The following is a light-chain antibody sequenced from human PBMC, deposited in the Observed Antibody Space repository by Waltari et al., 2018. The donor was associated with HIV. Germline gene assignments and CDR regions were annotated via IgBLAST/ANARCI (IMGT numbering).Light chain of an antibody. CDR2: AAS. J-gene: IGKJ5*01. CDR1: QAISNY. CDR3: QYYNSAPQVT. Sequence: DIQMTQSPSLLSASVGDRVTIVCRASQAISNYVAWYQQKPGKVPDLLIYAASTLQSVVPSRFSGGASGTEFTLTLSSLQPEDVATYSCQYYNSAPQVTFGQGTRLEIK. V-gene: IGKV1-27*01.